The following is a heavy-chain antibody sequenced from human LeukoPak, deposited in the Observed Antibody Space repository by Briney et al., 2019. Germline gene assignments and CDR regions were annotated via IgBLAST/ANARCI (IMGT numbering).Heavy chain of an antibody. V-gene: IGHV3-7*01. CDR3: ARGALYYGMDV. CDR1: GFTFSSYW. Sequence: GGSLRLSCAASGFTFSSYWMNWARQAPGKGLEWVASINHNGNVNYYVDSVKGRFTISRDNSKNTLYLQMNSLRAEDTAVYYCARGALYYGMDVWGQGTTVTVSS. CDR2: INHNGNVN. J-gene: IGHJ6*02.